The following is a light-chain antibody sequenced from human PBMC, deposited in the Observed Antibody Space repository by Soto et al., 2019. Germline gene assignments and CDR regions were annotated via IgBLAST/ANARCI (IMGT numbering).Light chain of an antibody. CDR3: QHYNAFPWP. CDR2: GAS. V-gene: IGKV1-5*01. J-gene: IGKJ1*01. Sequence: IHITHSPSTLSASLWHRFTITCGASQSISDWLAWYQQKPGKVPQLLIYGASRLESGVPSRFSGRGSGTEFTLTIGGLQPDDFATYYCQHYNAFPWPFGQGTKVDIK. CDR1: QSISDW.